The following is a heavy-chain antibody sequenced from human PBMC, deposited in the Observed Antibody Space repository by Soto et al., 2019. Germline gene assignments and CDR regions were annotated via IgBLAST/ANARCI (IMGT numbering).Heavy chain of an antibody. CDR2: ISGSGGST. CDR1: GFTFSSYA. CDR3: AKVSDDFWSGYYSSAPPGHFDY. D-gene: IGHD3-3*01. V-gene: IGHV3-23*01. J-gene: IGHJ4*02. Sequence: GGSLRLSCAASGFTFSSYAMSWVRQAPGKGLEWVSAISGSGGSTYYADSVKGRFTISRDNSKNTLYLQMNSLRAEDTAVYYCAKVSDDFWSGYYSSAPPGHFDYWGQGTLVTVSS.